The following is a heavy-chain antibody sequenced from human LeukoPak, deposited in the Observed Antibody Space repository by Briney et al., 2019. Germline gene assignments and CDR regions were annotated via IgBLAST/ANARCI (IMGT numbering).Heavy chain of an antibody. CDR2: IKSKSDGGTT. Sequence: GGSLRLSCAASGFTFSNAWMSWVRQAPGKGLEWVGRIKSKSDGGTTDYAAPVKGRFSISRDDSIHTLYLQMNSLRAEDTAVYYCASTSGWYEPIDYWGQGTLVTVPS. J-gene: IGHJ4*02. D-gene: IGHD6-19*01. CDR1: GFTFSNAW. V-gene: IGHV3-15*01. CDR3: ASTSGWYEPIDY.